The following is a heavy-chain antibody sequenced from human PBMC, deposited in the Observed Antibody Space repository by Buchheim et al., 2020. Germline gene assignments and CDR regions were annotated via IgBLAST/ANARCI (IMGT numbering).Heavy chain of an antibody. J-gene: IGHJ5*02. Sequence: EVQLVESGGGLVQPGGSLRLSCAASGFTFSSYEMNWVRQAPGKGLEWVSYISSSGSTIYYADSVKGRFTISRANAKNSLYMQMNSLRAEDTSVYYCARDTGYSSIINWFDPWGQGTL. CDR3: ARDTGYSSIINWFDP. CDR1: GFTFSSYE. V-gene: IGHV3-48*03. D-gene: IGHD6-13*01. CDR2: ISSSGSTI.